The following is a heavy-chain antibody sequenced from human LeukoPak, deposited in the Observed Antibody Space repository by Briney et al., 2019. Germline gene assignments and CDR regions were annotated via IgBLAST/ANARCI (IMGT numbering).Heavy chain of an antibody. CDR1: GYTFTGYY. CDR2: INPNIGGT. Sequence: EASVNVSCKASGYTFTGYYMHWVRQAPGQGLEWMGWINPNIGGTNYAQKFQGRVTMTRDTTIITAYMELSTLISDDPAVYYCSREPPYGPADYWGQGTLVTVSS. V-gene: IGHV1-2*02. J-gene: IGHJ4*02. D-gene: IGHD4-17*01. CDR3: SREPPYGPADY.